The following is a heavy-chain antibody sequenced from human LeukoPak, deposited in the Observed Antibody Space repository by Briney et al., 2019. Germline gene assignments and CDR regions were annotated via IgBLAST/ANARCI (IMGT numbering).Heavy chain of an antibody. CDR1: GGSISSYY. Sequence: SETLSLTCTVSGGSISSYYWSWIRQPPGKGLEWIGYISYSGNTNYKPSLKSRVTISADTSKNQFSLKMSSVTAADTAVYFCARASRIVVVPAAILNWFDPWGQGSLVPVSS. D-gene: IGHD2-2*01. J-gene: IGHJ5*02. V-gene: IGHV4-59*01. CDR3: ARASRIVVVPAAILNWFDP. CDR2: ISYSGNT.